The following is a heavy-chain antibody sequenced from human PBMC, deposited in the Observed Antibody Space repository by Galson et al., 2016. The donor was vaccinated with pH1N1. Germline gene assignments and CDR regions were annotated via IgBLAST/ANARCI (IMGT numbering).Heavy chain of an antibody. V-gene: IGHV3-48*01. CDR3: ARDSEYYRWYYFDP. CDR2: ISGGSSSI. Sequence: SLRLSCAASGFAFSSYSMNWVRQVPGKGLEWVSYISGGSSSIFYADSVKGRFTVSRDNAKNSLYLQMNSLRAGDTAVYYCARDSEYYRWYYFDPWGQGTLVTVSS. CDR1: GFAFSSYS. D-gene: IGHD2/OR15-2a*01. J-gene: IGHJ5*02.